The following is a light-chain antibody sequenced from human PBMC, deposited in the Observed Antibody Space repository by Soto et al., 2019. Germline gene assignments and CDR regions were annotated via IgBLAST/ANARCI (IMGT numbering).Light chain of an antibody. V-gene: IGKV3-20*01. CDR3: QQYGSTPRP. CDR2: GAS. J-gene: IGKJ1*01. Sequence: EIVLTQSPGTLSLSPGERATLSCRASQSVSSSNLAWYQQTPGQAPRLLIYGASSRATGIPDRFSGSGSGTDFTLTISRRESEEFAVYYFQQYGSTPRPFGPGNKVEIK. CDR1: QSVSSSN.